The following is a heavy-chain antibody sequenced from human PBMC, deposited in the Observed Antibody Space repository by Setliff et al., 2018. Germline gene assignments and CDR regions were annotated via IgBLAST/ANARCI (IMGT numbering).Heavy chain of an antibody. J-gene: IGHJ4*02. V-gene: IGHV3-11*04. CDR1: GFIFSDYY. CDR3: ARYGSGWFFDY. Sequence: GVSLRLSCAASGFIFSDYYMDWVRQAPGKGLEWVSYISSSGSTIYYVDSVKGRFTISRDNAKNSLYLQMNSLRAEDTAVYYCARYGSGWFFDYWGQGTPVTVSS. D-gene: IGHD6-19*01. CDR2: ISSSGSTI.